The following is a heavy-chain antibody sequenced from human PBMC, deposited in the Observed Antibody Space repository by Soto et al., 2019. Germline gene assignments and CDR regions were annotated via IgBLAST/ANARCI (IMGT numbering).Heavy chain of an antibody. V-gene: IGHV4-59*08. J-gene: IGHJ6*03. CDR3: ARGPYYDLILNCYYLDV. CDR1: GGSISGHY. D-gene: IGHD3-16*01. CDR2: MYYSGST. Sequence: QVQLQESGPGLVKPSETLSLSCSVSGGSISGHYWSWVRQTPGRGLEWIGYMYYSGSTNYNRSLKCPVTISVDTSKSHFSLRLTSVTAADTAVYYCARGPYYDLILNCYYLDVWGKGTTVTVSS.